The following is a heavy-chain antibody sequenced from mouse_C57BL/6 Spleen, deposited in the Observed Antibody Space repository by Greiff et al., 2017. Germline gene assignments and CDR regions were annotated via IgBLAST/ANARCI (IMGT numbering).Heavy chain of an antibody. CDR1: GYTFTSYG. CDR2: IYPRSGNT. J-gene: IGHJ2*01. CDR3: ARSKYGNYEDYFDY. Sequence: QVQLQQSGAELARPGASVKLSCKASGYTFTSYGISWVKQRTGQGLEWIGEIYPRSGNTYYNEKFKGKATLTADKSSSTAYMELRSLTSEDSAVYFCARSKYGNYEDYFDYWGQGTTLTVSS. D-gene: IGHD2-1*01. V-gene: IGHV1-81*01.